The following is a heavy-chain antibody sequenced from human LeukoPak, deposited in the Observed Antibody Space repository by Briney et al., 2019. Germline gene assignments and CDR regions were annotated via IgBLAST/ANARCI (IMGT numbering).Heavy chain of an antibody. D-gene: IGHD3-22*01. J-gene: IGHJ5*02. V-gene: IGHV4-34*01. Sequence: ASETLSLTCAVYGGSFSGYYWSWIRQPPGKGLEWIGEINHSGSTNYNPSLKSRVTISVDTSKNQFSLKLSSVTAADTAVYYCARFPYYYDSSGYYHWGQGTLVTVSS. CDR1: GGSFSGYY. CDR3: ARFPYYYDSSGYYH. CDR2: INHSGST.